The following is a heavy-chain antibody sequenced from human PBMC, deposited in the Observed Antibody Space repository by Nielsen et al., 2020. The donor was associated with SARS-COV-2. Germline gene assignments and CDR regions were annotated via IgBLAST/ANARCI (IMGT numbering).Heavy chain of an antibody. CDR2: ISAYNGNT. D-gene: IGHD3-9*01. CDR1: GYTFTSYG. J-gene: IGHJ6*02. V-gene: IGHV1-18*01. CDR3: ARVVRQLRYFETGPGMDV. Sequence: ASVKVSCKASGYTFTSYGIGWVRQAPGQGLEWMGWISAYNGNTNYAQKLQGRVTMTTDTSTSTAYMELRSLRSDDTAVYYCARVVRQLRYFETGPGMDVWGQGTTVTVSS.